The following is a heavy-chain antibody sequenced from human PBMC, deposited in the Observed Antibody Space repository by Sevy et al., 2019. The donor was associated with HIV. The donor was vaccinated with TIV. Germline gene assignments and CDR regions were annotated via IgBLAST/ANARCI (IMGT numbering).Heavy chain of an antibody. D-gene: IGHD2-2*01. CDR1: GFTVSSNY. J-gene: IGHJ6*02. Sequence: GGSLRLSCAASGFTVSSNYMTWVRQAPGKGLEWVSVIYSGGNTYYADSVKGRFTISRDNSENTMYLQMNSLRVEDTAVYYCARDRRGYCSSTSCYPYGMDVWGQGTTVTVSS. CDR3: ARDRRGYCSSTSCYPYGMDV. CDR2: IYSGGNT. V-gene: IGHV3-53*01.